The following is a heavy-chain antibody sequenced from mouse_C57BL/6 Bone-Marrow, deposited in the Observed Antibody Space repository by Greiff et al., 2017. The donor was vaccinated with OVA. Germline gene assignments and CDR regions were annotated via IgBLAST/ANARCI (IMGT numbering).Heavy chain of an antibody. CDR2: INPNNGGT. CDR1: GYTFTDYY. V-gene: IGHV1-26*01. Sequence: EVQLQQSGPELVKPGASVKISCKASGYTFTDYYMNWVKQSHGKSLEWIGDINPNNGGTSYNQKFKGKATLTVDKSSSTAYMELRSLTSEDSAVYYCARTKAYGNFAMDDWGQGTSVTVSS. CDR3: ARTKAYGNFAMDD. J-gene: IGHJ4*01. D-gene: IGHD2-1*01.